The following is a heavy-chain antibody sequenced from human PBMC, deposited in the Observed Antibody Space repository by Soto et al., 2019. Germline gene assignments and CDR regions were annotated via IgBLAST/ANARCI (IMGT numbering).Heavy chain of an antibody. Sequence: QPGGSLRLSCAASGFTFISYAMSWVRQAPGKGLEWVSAISGSGGSTYYADSVKGRFTISRDNSKNTLYLQMNSLRAEDTAVYYCAKSLYFSWLRFENWFDPWGQGTLVTVSS. J-gene: IGHJ5*02. CDR2: ISGSGGST. V-gene: IGHV3-23*01. CDR3: AKSLYFSWLRFENWFDP. D-gene: IGHD5-12*01. CDR1: GFTFISYA.